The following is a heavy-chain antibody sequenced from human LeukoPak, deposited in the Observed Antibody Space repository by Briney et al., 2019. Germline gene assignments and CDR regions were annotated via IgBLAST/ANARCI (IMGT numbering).Heavy chain of an antibody. Sequence: ASVKVSCKASGYTFTSYDINWVRQAPGQGLEWMGWINPNSGGTNYAQKFQGRVTMTRDTSISTAYMELSRLRSDDTAVYYCARDAWIQLWFVFDYWGQGTLVTVSS. CDR1: GYTFTSYD. D-gene: IGHD5-18*01. CDR3: ARDAWIQLWFVFDY. J-gene: IGHJ4*02. CDR2: INPNSGGT. V-gene: IGHV1-2*02.